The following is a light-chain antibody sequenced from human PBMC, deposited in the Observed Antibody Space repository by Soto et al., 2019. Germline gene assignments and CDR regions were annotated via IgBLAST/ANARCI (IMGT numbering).Light chain of an antibody. J-gene: IGKJ2*01. CDR1: QSVSSF. CDR2: DAS. Sequence: EVVLTQSPDTLSLSPGERATLSCRASQSVSSFLAWYQQKPGQAPRLLIYDASNRATGIPARFSGSGSGTDFTLTISRLEPEDFAVYYCQQYSISYTFGQGTKLEIK. CDR3: QQYSISYT. V-gene: IGKV3-11*01.